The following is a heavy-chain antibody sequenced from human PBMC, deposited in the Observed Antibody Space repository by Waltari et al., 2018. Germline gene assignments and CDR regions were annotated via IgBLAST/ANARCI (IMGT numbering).Heavy chain of an antibody. Sequence: VQLVESGGGLVRPGGSLSLACAASGFSFGSYWVNWVRPALGKGRVWGSRIVGDGSITSYAVSVKGRFTRSRDNAKNTLYLQMNSLRDEDTAVYYCARDYYYSIDYWGQGTVVTVSS. V-gene: IGHV3-74*01. CDR2: IVGDGSIT. D-gene: IGHD3-10*01. CDR1: GFSFGSYW. J-gene: IGHJ4*02. CDR3: ARDYYYSIDY.